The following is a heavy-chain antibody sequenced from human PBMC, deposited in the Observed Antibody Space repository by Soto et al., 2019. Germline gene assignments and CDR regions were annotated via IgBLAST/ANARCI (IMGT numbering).Heavy chain of an antibody. CDR3: ARHPTAMINRYFAY. CDR2: IYPGDSDT. CDR1: GYNFSNNW. V-gene: IGHV5-51*07. J-gene: IGHJ4*02. D-gene: IGHD5-18*01. Sequence: VEALKISCKGPGYNFSNNWIGSVHQIHGKGLEWMGIIYPGDSDTRYSPSFQGQVTISADESSSTAYLQWSSLKASDTAMYYCARHPTAMINRYFAYRGKGTLVPVSS.